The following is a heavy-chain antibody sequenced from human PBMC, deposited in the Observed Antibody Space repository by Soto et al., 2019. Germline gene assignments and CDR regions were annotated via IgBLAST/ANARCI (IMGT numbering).Heavy chain of an antibody. V-gene: IGHV3-23*01. CDR1: GFTFSNFD. CDR2: ISTSGGTT. Sequence: GGALRLSCAASGFTFSNFDMSWVRQAPGKGLEWVSGISTSGGTTYYADSVKGRFTSSRDNSKNTLYLQMTSLRAEDTAVYYCATGTAAPAHWGQGTLVTVSS. CDR3: ATGTAAPAH. J-gene: IGHJ1*01. D-gene: IGHD6-13*01.